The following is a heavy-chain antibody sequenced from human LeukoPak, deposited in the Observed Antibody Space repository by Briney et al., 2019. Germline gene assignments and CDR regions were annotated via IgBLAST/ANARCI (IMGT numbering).Heavy chain of an antibody. V-gene: IGHV4-34*01. CDR2: INHSGST. J-gene: IGHJ4*02. Sequence: SETLSLTCAVYGGSFSGYYWSWIRQPPGKGLEWIGEINHSGSTNYNPSLKSRVTISVDTSKNQFSLRLSSVTAADTAVYYCARRGMTMLLDYWGQGTLVTVSS. D-gene: IGHD3-3*01. CDR3: ARRGMTMLLDY. CDR1: GGSFSGYY.